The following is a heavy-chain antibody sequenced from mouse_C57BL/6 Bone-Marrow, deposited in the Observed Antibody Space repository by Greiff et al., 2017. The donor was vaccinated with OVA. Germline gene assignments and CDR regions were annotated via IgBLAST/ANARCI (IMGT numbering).Heavy chain of an antibody. J-gene: IGHJ3*01. CDR2: IYPRSGNT. CDR1: GYTFTSYG. Sequence: QVQLQQSGAELARPGASVKLSCKASGYTFTSYGISWVKQRTGQGLEWIGEIYPRSGNTYYTEKFKGKATLTADKSSSTAYMELRSLTSEDSAVYFGARGGIYYGNYEGFAYWGQGTLVTVSA. CDR3: ARGGIYYGNYEGFAY. V-gene: IGHV1-81*01. D-gene: IGHD2-1*01.